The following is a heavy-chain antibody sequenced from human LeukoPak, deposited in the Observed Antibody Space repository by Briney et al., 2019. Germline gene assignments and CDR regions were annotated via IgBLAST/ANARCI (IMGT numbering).Heavy chain of an antibody. D-gene: IGHD6-19*01. V-gene: IGHV1-8*01. CDR1: GYTFTSYD. CDR2: MNPNSGNT. Sequence: ASVKVSCKASGYTFTSYDINWVRQATGQGLEWMGWMNPNSGNTGYAQKFQGRVTMTRNTSISTAYMELSSLRSEDTAVYYCARFTIANVPGWYVSDYWGQGTLVTVSS. J-gene: IGHJ4*02. CDR3: ARFTIANVPGWYVSDY.